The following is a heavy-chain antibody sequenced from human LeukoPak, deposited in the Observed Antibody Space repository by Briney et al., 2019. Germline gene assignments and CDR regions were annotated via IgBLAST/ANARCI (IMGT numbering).Heavy chain of an antibody. CDR3: ARDGGGASGFDY. CDR1: GYSISSGYY. CDR2: IYHSGST. V-gene: IGHV4-38-2*02. Sequence: SETLSLTCTVSGYSISSGYYWGWIRQPPGKGLEWIGSIYHSGSTYYNPSLKSRVTISVDTSKNQFSLKLSSVTAADTAVYYCARDGGGASGFDYWGQGTLVTVSS. D-gene: IGHD2-15*01. J-gene: IGHJ4*02.